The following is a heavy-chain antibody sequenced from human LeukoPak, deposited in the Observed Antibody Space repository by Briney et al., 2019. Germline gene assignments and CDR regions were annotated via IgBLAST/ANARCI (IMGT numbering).Heavy chain of an antibody. Sequence: PGGSLRLSCAASGFTFSSYWMSWVRQAPGKGLEWVATIEQDGREKYYVDSVKGRFTISRDNSKNTLSLQMNSLRADDTAIYYCAKVFFNSGSYDFWGQGTLVTVSS. J-gene: IGHJ4*02. CDR1: GFTFSSYW. D-gene: IGHD3-10*01. V-gene: IGHV3-7*05. CDR2: IEQDGREK. CDR3: AKVFFNSGSYDF.